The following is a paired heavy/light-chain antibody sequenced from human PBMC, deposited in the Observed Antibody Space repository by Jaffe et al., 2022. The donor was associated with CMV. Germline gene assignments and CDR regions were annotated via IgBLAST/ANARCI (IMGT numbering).Light chain of an antibody. CDR3: GTWDASLSDIWV. J-gene: IGLJ3*02. V-gene: IGLV1-51*02. CDR2: ENI. CDR1: SSNIGKNY. Sequence: QSVLTQPPSLSAAPGQRVTISCSGSSSNIGKNYVSWYQQLPGTAPKLLIYENIRRPSGIPDRFSGSKSGTSASLAITGIHTEDEADYYCGTWDASLSDIWVFGGGTKLTVL.
Heavy chain of an antibody. CDR2: AFYGGGT. D-gene: IGHD3-3*01. Sequence: QVHLQESGPGLLKPSETLSLTCTVSGNSIASYYWSWIRQPPGKGLEWIGCAFYGGGTNYNPSLRSRVTISVDTSKELLSLKLNSVTAADTAVYYCVTHQLRFMEWSKTGYFDNWGQGTVVSVSS. J-gene: IGHJ4*02. CDR1: GNSIASYY. V-gene: IGHV4-59*08. CDR3: VTHQLRFMEWSKTGYFDN.